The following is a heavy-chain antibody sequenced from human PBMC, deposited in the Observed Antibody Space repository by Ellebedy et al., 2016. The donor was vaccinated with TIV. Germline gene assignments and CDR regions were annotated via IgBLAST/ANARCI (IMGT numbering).Heavy chain of an antibody. CDR3: ARGLGVGSSWPPGRASFDP. CDR2: INHSGST. V-gene: IGHV4-34*01. Sequence: SETLSLTXAVYGGSFSGYYWSWIRQPPGKGLEWIGEINHSGSTNYNPSLKSRVTISVDTSKNQFSLKLSSVTAADTAVYYCARGLGVGSSWPPGRASFDPWGQGTLVTVSS. CDR1: GGSFSGYY. J-gene: IGHJ5*02. D-gene: IGHD6-13*01.